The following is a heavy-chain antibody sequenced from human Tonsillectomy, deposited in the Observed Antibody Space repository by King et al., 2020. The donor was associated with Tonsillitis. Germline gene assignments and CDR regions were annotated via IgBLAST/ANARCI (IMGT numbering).Heavy chain of an antibody. CDR3: ARAEGDFWRIDAFDI. Sequence: QLQLQESGPGLVKPSETLSLTCTVSGGFISRHYWNWIRQPPGKGLEWIGYIYYSGSTNHNPSLKSRVTISVDTSKNQFSLKLRSVTAADTAVYYCARAEGDFWRIDAFDIWGQGTMVTVSS. CDR1: GGFISRHY. J-gene: IGHJ3*02. CDR2: IYYSGST. V-gene: IGHV4-59*11. D-gene: IGHD3-3*01.